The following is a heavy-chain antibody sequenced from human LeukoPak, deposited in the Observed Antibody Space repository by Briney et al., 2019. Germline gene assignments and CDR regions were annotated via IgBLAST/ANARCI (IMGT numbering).Heavy chain of an antibody. CDR2: ISYDGSNK. V-gene: IGHV3-30*18. CDR1: GFTFSSYG. D-gene: IGHD5-18*01. Sequence: GGSLRLSCAASGFTFSSYGMHWVRQAPGEGLEWVAVISYDGSNKYYADSVKGRFTISRDNSKNTLYLQMNSLRAEDTAVYYCAKPRRLHLWLREVDYWGQGTLVTVSS. CDR3: AKPRRLHLWLREVDY. J-gene: IGHJ4*02.